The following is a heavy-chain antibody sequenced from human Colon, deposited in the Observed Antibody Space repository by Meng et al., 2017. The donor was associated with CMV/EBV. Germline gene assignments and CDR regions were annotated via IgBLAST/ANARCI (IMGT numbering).Heavy chain of an antibody. CDR3: ARGGTVFGTGGWFDP. CDR2: INPDSGGT. J-gene: IGHJ5*02. V-gene: IGHV1-2*02. D-gene: IGHD3-3*01. Sequence: SGYTFTGYYMDWVRQAPGQGLEWMGWINPDSGGTKYAQNFQGRVTMTRDTSINTACMDLSRLTSDDTAVYYCARGGTVFGTGGWFDPWGQGTLVTVSS. CDR1: GYTFTGYY.